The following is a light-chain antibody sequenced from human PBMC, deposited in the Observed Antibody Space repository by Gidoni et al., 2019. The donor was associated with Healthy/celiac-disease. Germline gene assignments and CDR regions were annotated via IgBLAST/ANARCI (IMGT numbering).Light chain of an antibody. V-gene: IGLV1-40*01. Sequence: QSVLTQPPSVSGAPGQRVTISCTGSSSNIGAGYDVHWYQQLPGTAPKLLINGNSNRPSGVPDRFSGSKSGTSASLAITGLQAEDEADYYCQSYDSSLLFGGGTKLTVL. J-gene: IGLJ3*02. CDR1: SSNIGAGYD. CDR2: GNS. CDR3: QSYDSSLL.